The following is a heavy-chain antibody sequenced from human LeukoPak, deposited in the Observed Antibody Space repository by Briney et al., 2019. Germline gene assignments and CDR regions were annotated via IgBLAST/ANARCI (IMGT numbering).Heavy chain of an antibody. D-gene: IGHD4-11*01. CDR1: GGSITSGAYS. CDR3: ARYSNTWPYWYFDL. CDR2: ISHSGST. J-gene: IGHJ2*01. V-gene: IGHV4-30-2*06. Sequence: SETLSLTCAVSGGSITSGAYSWSWIRQSPGKGLEWIGYISHSGSTYYNPSLKSRVTISVDRSKNQFSLKLTSVTAADTAVYYCARYSNTWPYWYFDLWGRGTLVTVSS.